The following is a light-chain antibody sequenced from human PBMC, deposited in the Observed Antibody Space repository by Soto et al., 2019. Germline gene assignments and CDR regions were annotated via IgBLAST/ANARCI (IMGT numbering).Light chain of an antibody. V-gene: IGKV3-15*01. CDR3: KQYSNWPLYT. J-gene: IGKJ2*01. Sequence: EIVMTQSPATLSVSPGERVTLSCRASQSIGSKLAWYQQKPGQAPWLLIFDTSARATGIPVRFSGSGSGTEFTLTISSMHSEDFAVYYCKQYSNWPLYTFGQGTQLEIK. CDR2: DTS. CDR1: QSIGSK.